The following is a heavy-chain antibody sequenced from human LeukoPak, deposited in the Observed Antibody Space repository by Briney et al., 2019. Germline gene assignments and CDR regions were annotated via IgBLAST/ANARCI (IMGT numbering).Heavy chain of an antibody. CDR2: IIPIFGTA. D-gene: IGHD3-3*01. Sequence: VASGKVSCKAYGGTFSSYAISWVRQAHGQGLEWMGGIIPIFGTANYAQRFQGRVTIPTDESTSTAYMELSSLRSEDTAVYYCARGSRFLEWLFDYWGQGTLVTVSS. J-gene: IGHJ4*02. CDR1: GGTFSSYA. CDR3: ARGSRFLEWLFDY. V-gene: IGHV1-69*05.